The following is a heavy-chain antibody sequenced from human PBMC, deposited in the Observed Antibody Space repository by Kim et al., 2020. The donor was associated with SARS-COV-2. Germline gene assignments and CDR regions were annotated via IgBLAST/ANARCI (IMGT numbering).Heavy chain of an antibody. CDR1: GFTFSTHW. J-gene: IGHJ6*04. V-gene: IGHV3-74*01. CDR3: ARRTPGANRRYDYFYGMNV. Sequence: GGSLRLSCTASGFTFSTHWIHWVRQAPGKGLMWVARINSDGSSTNYADSVRGRFTISRDNAKNTIYLQTNSLRAGDTAVYYCARRTPGANRRYDYFYGMNVWGEGSAVTVSS. CDR2: INSDGSST.